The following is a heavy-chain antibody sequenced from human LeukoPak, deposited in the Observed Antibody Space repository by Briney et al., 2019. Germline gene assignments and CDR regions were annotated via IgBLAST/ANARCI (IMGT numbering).Heavy chain of an antibody. CDR1: GGSISSYY. V-gene: IGHV4-4*07. CDR3: AKGSGPPWFDP. D-gene: IGHD2-8*02. Sequence: PSETLSLTCTVSGGSISSYYWSWIRQPAGKGLEWIGRISADGSTNYSPSLKSRVTFSIDPSKNHFSLKLTSVTAADTAVYYCAKGSGPPWFDPWGQGTLVTVSS. J-gene: IGHJ5*02. CDR2: ISADGST.